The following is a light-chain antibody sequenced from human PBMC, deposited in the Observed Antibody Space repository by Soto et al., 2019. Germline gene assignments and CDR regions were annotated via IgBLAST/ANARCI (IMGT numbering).Light chain of an antibody. V-gene: IGLV1-40*01. CDR3: QSYDSSLSGWV. J-gene: IGLJ3*02. CDR1: SSNSGAGYD. Sequence: QSVLTQPPSVSGAPGQRVTISCTGSSSNSGAGYDVHWYQQLPGTAPKLLIYGNSNRPSGVPDRFSGSKSGTSASLAITGLQAEDEADYYCQSYDSSLSGWVFRGGTKLTVL. CDR2: GNS.